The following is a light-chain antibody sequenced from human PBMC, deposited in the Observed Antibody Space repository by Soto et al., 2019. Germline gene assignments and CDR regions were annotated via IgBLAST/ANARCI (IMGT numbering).Light chain of an antibody. J-gene: IGLJ3*02. CDR3: SSCTVSSTLL. Sequence: QSDLTQPASVSASPGQSITISCTGTCSDVGLYNYVSWYQQHPGKAPKLIIYDVSGRPSGVSNRFSGSKSGNTASLTISGLQPEDEAEYYCSSCTVSSTLLFGGGTKLTVL. CDR1: CSDVGLYNY. V-gene: IGLV2-14*03. CDR2: DVS.